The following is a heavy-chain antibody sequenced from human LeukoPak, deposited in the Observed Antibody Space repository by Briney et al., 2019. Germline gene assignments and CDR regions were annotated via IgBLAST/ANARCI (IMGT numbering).Heavy chain of an antibody. D-gene: IGHD3-22*01. CDR1: GGSISSSSYY. CDR2: IYYSGST. CDR3: ASDRIRGGYYSRTQTFDY. V-gene: IGHV4-39*01. Sequence: SETLSLTCTVSGGSISSSSYYWGWIRQPPGKGLEWIGSIYYSGSTYYNPSLKSRVTISVDTSKNQFSLKLSSVTAADTAVYYCASDRIRGGYYSRTQTFDYWGQGTLVTVSS. J-gene: IGHJ4*02.